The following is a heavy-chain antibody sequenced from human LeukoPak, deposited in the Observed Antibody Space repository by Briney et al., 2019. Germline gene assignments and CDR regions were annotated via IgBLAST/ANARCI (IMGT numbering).Heavy chain of an antibody. V-gene: IGHV1-2*02. CDR1: GYTFVGYY. D-gene: IGHD6-13*01. J-gene: IGHJ4*02. Sequence: ASVRVSCKASGYTFVGYYMHWVRQAPGQGLEWMGWINPNSGGTNYAQKFQGRVTMTRDTSISTAYMELSRLRSDDTAVYYCARDGRGAAAFDYWGQGTLVTVSS. CDR2: INPNSGGT. CDR3: ARDGRGAAAFDY.